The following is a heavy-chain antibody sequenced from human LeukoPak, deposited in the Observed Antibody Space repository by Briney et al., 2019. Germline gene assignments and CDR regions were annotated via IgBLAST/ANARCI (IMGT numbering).Heavy chain of an antibody. Sequence: PGGSLRLSCAGSGFTFSSYGMQWVRQAPGKALEWVAFIRYDGSNKYYADSVKGRFTISRDNSKNTLYLQMNSLRAEDTAVYYCPITTVTTFDYWGQGTLVTVSS. CDR1: GFTFSSYG. D-gene: IGHD4-11*01. V-gene: IGHV3-30*02. CDR3: PITTVTTFDY. J-gene: IGHJ4*02. CDR2: IRYDGSNK.